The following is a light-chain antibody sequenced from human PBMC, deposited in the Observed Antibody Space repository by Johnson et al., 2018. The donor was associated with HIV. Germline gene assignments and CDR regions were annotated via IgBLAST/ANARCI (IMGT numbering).Light chain of an antibody. Sequence: QSVLTQPPSVSAAPGQKVTISCSGSSYNIGNNYVSWYQQLPGTAPKLLIYDNNKRPSGIPDRFSGSKSGTSATLGITGIQTGDEADYYCGTWVGSLSACVFGTGTKVTVL. CDR3: GTWVGSLSACV. J-gene: IGLJ1*01. CDR2: DNN. V-gene: IGLV1-51*01. CDR1: SYNIGNNY.